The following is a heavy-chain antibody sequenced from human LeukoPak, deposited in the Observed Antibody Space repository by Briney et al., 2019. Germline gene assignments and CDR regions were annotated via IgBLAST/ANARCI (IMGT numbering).Heavy chain of an antibody. CDR1: GFSISGYY. CDR2: IHPSGST. D-gene: IGHD2-8*01. V-gene: IGHV4-4*08. CDR3: AEGVDRKKVDR. Sequence: PSEALSLTCTVSGFSISGYYWSWIRQPPGKRLEWIGYIHPSGSTNYNPSLKSRVTISVDTSKNQFSLRLTSVTVADTAVYYCAEGVDRKKVDRWGQGTLVTVSS. J-gene: IGHJ4*02.